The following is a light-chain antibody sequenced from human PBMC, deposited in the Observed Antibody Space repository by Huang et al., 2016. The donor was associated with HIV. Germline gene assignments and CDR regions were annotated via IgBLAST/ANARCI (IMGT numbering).Light chain of an antibody. CDR2: GAS. CDR1: QGISNS. CDR3: QQYYSAPWT. V-gene: IGKV1-NL1*01. J-gene: IGKJ1*01. Sequence: DTQMTQSPSSLSASVGDRVTITCRASQGISNSLAWYQQKPGTAPKLLLYGASRLEGGVPSRFTAGGSGTDYTLTISSLQPEDFATYYCQQYYSAPWTFGQGTRVDIK.